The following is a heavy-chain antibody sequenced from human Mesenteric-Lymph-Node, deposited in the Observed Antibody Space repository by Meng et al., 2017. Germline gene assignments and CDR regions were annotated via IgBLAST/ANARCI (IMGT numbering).Heavy chain of an antibody. J-gene: IGHJ6*02. CDR1: GYTFTSYY. CDR2: INPSGGST. V-gene: IGHV1-46*01. Sequence: ASVKVSCKASGYTFTSYYMHWVRQAPGQGLEWMGIINPSGGSTSYAQKFQGRVTMTRDTSTSTVYMELSSLGSEDTAVYYCAREGSPPNGMDVWGQGTTVTVSS. CDR3: AREGSPPNGMDV.